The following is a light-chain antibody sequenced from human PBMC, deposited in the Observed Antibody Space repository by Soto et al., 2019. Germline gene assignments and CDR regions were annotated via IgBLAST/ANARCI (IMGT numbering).Light chain of an antibody. J-gene: IGKJ1*01. V-gene: IGKV3-20*01. CDR2: DTS. CDR3: QQYGSSPGT. CDR1: QSVRDSY. Sequence: IVLTQSPGTVSLSPGERATLSCRASQSVRDSYLAWYQQKPGQAPSLLIFDTSRRATGIPDRFTGSGSGTDLALTISRVEPQDIAVYFCQQYGSSPGTFGQGTKVDIK.